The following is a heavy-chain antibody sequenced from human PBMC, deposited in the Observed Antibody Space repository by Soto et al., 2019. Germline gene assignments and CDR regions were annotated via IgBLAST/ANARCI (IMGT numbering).Heavy chain of an antibody. CDR2: LTGNGGTT. CDR1: GFTFSYFG. D-gene: IGHD2-2*01. J-gene: IGHJ4*02. CDR3: ARGGQYPQPYQFDF. V-gene: IGHV3-23*01. Sequence: GGSLRLSCESSGFTFSYFGINWVRQAPGKGLEWVSGLTGNGGTTYYADSVKGRFTISRDNSKNTLSLQMNSLRVDDTAVYYCARGGQYPQPYQFDFWGQGTLVTVSS.